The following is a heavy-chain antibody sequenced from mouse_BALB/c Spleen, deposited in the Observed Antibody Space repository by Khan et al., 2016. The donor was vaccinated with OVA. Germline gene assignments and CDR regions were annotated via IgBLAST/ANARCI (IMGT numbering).Heavy chain of an antibody. CDR3: ARYDHDYDGAFAY. V-gene: IGHV3-8*02. Sequence: EVQLVESGPSLVKPSQTLSLTCSVTGDSITSGYWNWIRKFPGNKLAYMGYISYSVSTYYNPSLKSRISITRDTSKNQYYLQLNSVTTEDTATYYCARYDHDYDGAFAYWGQGTLVTVSA. J-gene: IGHJ3*01. CDR1: GDSITSGY. CDR2: ISYSVST. D-gene: IGHD2-4*01.